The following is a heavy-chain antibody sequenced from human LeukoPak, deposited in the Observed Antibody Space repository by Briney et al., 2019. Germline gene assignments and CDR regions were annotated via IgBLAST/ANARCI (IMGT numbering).Heavy chain of an antibody. J-gene: IGHJ4*02. CDR3: AREWYYDFWSGYYIY. V-gene: IGHV1-2*02. D-gene: IGHD3-3*01. Sequence: ASVKVSCKASGYTFTGYYMHWVRQAPGQGLEWMGWINPNSGGTNYAQKFQGRVTMTRDTSISTAYMELSRLRSDDTAVYYRAREWYYDFWSGYYIYWGQGTLVTVSS. CDR1: GYTFTGYY. CDR2: INPNSGGT.